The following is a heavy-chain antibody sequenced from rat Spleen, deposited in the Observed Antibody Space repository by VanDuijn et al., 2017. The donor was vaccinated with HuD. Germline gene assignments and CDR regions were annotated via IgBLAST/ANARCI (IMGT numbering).Heavy chain of an antibody. CDR1: GFTFSNYD. CDR3: TTDTFYDGSYYPGGFDY. CDR2: IIYDGSST. Sequence: EVQLVESGGGLVQPGRSMKLSCAASGFTFSNYDMAWVRQSPKKGLEWVATIIYDGSSTYYRDSVKGRFTISRDNAKSTLYLKLDSLRSEDTATYYCTTDTFYDGSYYPGGFDYWGQGVMVTVSS. V-gene: IGHV5S10*01. J-gene: IGHJ2*01. D-gene: IGHD1-12*02.